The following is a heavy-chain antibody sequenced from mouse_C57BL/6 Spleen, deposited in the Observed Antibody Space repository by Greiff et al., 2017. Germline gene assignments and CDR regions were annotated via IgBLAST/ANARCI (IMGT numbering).Heavy chain of an antibody. CDR1: GYTFTSYW. V-gene: IGHV1-53*01. J-gene: IGHJ1*03. CDR3: ASYGKGYYWYFDV. Sequence: QVQLQQPGTELVKPGASVKLSCKASGYTFTSYWMHWVKQRPGQGLEWIGNINPSNGGTNYNEKFKSKATLTVDKSSSPAYMQLSSLTSEDSVVYYCASYGKGYYWYFDVWGTGTTVTVSS. CDR2: INPSNGGT. D-gene: IGHD2-1*01.